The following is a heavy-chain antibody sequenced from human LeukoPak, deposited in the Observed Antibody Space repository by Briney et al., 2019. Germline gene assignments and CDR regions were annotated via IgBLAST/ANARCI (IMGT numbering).Heavy chain of an antibody. CDR3: AKAEVGITMIVVVIPHFQH. V-gene: IGHV3-30*02. J-gene: IGHJ1*01. Sequence: GGSLRLSCAASGFTFSDYGMHWVRQAPGKGLEWVAVIWYDGSNKYYADSVKGRFTISRDNSKNTLYLQMNSLRAEDTAVYYCAKAEVGITMIVVVIPHFQHWGQGTLVTVSS. D-gene: IGHD3-22*01. CDR2: IWYDGSNK. CDR1: GFTFSDYG.